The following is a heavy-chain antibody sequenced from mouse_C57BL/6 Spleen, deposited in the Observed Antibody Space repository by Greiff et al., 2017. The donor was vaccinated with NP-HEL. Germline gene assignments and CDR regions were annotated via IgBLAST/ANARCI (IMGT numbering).Heavy chain of an antibody. V-gene: IGHV5-17*01. D-gene: IGHD4-1*01. J-gene: IGHJ1*03. Sequence: DVMLVESGGGLVKPGGSLKLSCAASGFTFSDYGMHWVRQAPEKGLEWVAYISSGSSTIYYADTVKGRFTISRDNAKNTLFLQMTSLRSEDTAMYYCARHGVGRKYFDVWGTGTTVTVSS. CDR1: GFTFSDYG. CDR3: ARHGVGRKYFDV. CDR2: ISSGSSTI.